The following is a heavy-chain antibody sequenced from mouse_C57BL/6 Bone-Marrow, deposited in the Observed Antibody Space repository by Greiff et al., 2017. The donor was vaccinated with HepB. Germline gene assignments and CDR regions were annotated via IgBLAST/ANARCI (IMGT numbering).Heavy chain of an antibody. CDR2: INYDGSST. Sequence: EVHLVESEGGLVQPGSSMKLSCTASGFTFSDYYMAWVRQVPEKGLEWVANINYDGSSTYYLDSLKSRFIISRDNAKNILYLQMSSLKSEDTATYYCARFQLSYWYFDVWGTGTTVTVSS. V-gene: IGHV5-16*01. CDR3: ARFQLSYWYFDV. CDR1: GFTFSDYY. J-gene: IGHJ1*03. D-gene: IGHD4-1*02.